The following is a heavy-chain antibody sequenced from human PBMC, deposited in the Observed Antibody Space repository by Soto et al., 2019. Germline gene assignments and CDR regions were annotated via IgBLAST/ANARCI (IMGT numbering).Heavy chain of an antibody. J-gene: IGHJ5*02. CDR2: IKHGGSEK. CDR3: ARDKPEATDYGGWCGP. CDR1: GFTFSSYS. Sequence: GGSLRLSCAASGFTFSSYSMSWVRQAPGKGLEWVAKIKHGGSEKYYMDSVKGRFTISRDNAKNSLYLQMNSLRAGDAAVYYCARDKPEATDYGGWCGPWGQGTLVTVSS. V-gene: IGHV3-7*05. D-gene: IGHD4-17*01.